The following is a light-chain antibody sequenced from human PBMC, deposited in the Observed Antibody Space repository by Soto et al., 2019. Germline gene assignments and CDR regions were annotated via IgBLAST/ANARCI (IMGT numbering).Light chain of an antibody. CDR3: QTWTTCILL. Sequence: QPVLTQSPSASASLGASIKLTCTLSSGHSNYAIAWHQQQPEKGPRYLMRVNTDGSHTRGDGIPDRFSGSSSGAERYLTISSLQSEDEADYYCQTWTTCILLFGGGTQLTVL. J-gene: IGLJ3*02. CDR1: SGHSNYA. V-gene: IGLV4-69*01. CDR2: VNTDGSH.